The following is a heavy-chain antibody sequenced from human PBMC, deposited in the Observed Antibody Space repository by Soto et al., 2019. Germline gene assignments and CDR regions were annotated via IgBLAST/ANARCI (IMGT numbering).Heavy chain of an antibody. CDR1: GGSISSYY. V-gene: IGHV4-59*08. CDR3: ARTVRYFDWLGPFDY. D-gene: IGHD3-9*01. CDR2: IYYSGST. J-gene: IGHJ4*02. Sequence: SETLSLTCTVSGGSISSYYWSWIRQPPGKGLEWIGYIYYSGSTNYNPSLKSRVTISVDTSKNQFSLKLSSVTAADTAVYYCARTVRYFDWLGPFDYWGQGTLVTVSS.